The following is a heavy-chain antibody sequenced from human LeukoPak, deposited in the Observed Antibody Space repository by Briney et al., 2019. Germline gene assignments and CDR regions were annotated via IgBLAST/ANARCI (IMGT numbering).Heavy chain of an antibody. CDR3: ARLGQGYDILTGYYSRVRTLDY. CDR2: IYPGDSDT. V-gene: IGHV5-51*01. Sequence: GESLKISCKGSGYSFTSYWIGWVRQMPGKGLEWMGIIYPGDSDTRYSPSFQGQVTISAAKSISTAYLQWSSLKASDTAMYYCARLGQGYDILTGYYSRVRTLDYWGQGTLVTVSS. J-gene: IGHJ4*02. D-gene: IGHD3-9*01. CDR1: GYSFTSYW.